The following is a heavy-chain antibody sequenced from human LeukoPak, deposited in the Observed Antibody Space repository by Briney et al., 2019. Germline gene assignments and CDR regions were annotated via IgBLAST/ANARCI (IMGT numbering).Heavy chain of an antibody. CDR3: ARDIPNIVGATWVFDY. Sequence: GGSLRLSCAASGLTFSSSWMSWVRQAPGKGLEWVAVISYDGSNKYYADSVKGRFTISRDNSKNTLYLQMNSLRAEDTAVYYCARDIPNIVGATWVFDYWGQGTLVTVSS. CDR1: GLTFSSSW. D-gene: IGHD1-26*01. CDR2: ISYDGSNK. J-gene: IGHJ4*02. V-gene: IGHV3-30*03.